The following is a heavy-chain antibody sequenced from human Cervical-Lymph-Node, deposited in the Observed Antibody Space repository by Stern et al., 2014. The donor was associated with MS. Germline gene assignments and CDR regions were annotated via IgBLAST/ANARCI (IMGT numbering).Heavy chain of an antibody. CDR3: ASGYRIFDY. CDR2: IHASGSA. D-gene: IGHD5-18*01. V-gene: IGHV4-61*02. CDR1: GGSIRSGSDY. J-gene: IGHJ4*02. Sequence: VQLVESGPGLVKPSQTLSLTCTVSGGSIRSGSDYWSWIRQPVGKGLEWIGLIHASGSAFYTPSLKSRVPISTDTSMNQFSLELNSATAADTAIYYCASGYRIFDYWGQGILVTVSS.